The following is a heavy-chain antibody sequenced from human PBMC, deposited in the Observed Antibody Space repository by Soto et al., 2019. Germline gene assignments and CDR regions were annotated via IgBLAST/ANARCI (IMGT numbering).Heavy chain of an antibody. Sequence: EVQLAESGGGLAQPGGSLRLSCAASGFTLSGYAMDWVRQAPGKGLEYVSGISSNGVGTYYANSVQGRFTISKDNSKNTVYLQMGSLRPEDMAVYYCARRARPDFYYMDVWGKGTTVTFS. CDR3: ARRARPDFYYMDV. V-gene: IGHV3-64*01. CDR1: GFTLSGYA. D-gene: IGHD6-6*01. CDR2: ISSNGVGT. J-gene: IGHJ6*03.